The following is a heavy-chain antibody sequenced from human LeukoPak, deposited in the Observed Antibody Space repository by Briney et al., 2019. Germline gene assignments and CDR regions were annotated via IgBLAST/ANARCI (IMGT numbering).Heavy chain of an antibody. CDR1: GFTFSSYS. V-gene: IGHV3-21*01. D-gene: IGHD1-26*01. J-gene: IGHJ3*02. CDR2: ISSSSSYI. Sequence: PGGSLRLSCAASGFTFSSYSMNWVRQAPGKGLEWVSSISSSSSYIYYADSVKGRFTISRNNAKNSLYLQMNSLRAEDTAVYYCARDYSGSYRGGAFDIWGQGTMVSVSS. CDR3: ARDYSGSYRGGAFDI.